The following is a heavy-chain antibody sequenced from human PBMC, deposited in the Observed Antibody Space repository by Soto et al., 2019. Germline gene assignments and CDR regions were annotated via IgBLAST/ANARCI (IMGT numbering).Heavy chain of an antibody. CDR2: ISGSGGST. D-gene: IGHD1-1*01. CDR1: GFTFSSYA. V-gene: IGHV3-23*01. J-gene: IGHJ6*02. Sequence: GGSLRLSCAASGFTFSSYAMSWVRQAPGKGLEWVSAISGSGGSTYYADSVKGRFTISRDNSKNTLYLQMNSLRAEDTAVYYCAKEGTGTTWTILKYYYYYGMDVWGQGTTVTVSS. CDR3: AKEGTGTTWTILKYYYYYGMDV.